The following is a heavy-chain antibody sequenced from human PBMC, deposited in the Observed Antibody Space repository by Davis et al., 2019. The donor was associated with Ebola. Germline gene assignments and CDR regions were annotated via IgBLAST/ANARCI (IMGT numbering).Heavy chain of an antibody. J-gene: IGHJ6*02. CDR3: ARYLGYGMDV. Sequence: GSLRLSCTVSGGSISNNNWWRRVRQPPGQGLEWIGEIYQSGSTNYNPSLKSRLNISVDKSKNQFALTLNSVTAADTVVYYCARYLGYGMDVWGQGATVTVSS. CDR1: GGSISNNNW. CDR2: IYQSGST. V-gene: IGHV4-4*02.